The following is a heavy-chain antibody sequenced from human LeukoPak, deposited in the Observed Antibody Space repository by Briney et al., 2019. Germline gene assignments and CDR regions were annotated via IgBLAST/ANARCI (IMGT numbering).Heavy chain of an antibody. CDR1: GYTFTGYY. Sequence: ASVKVSCKASGYTFTGYYIHWVRQAPGQGLEWMGWINPNSGVTNYAQKFQGRVTMTRDTSISTAYMELSSLRAEDTAVYYCARDMRVYGSGSSTYNWFDPWGQGTLVTVSS. CDR3: ARDMRVYGSGSSTYNWFDP. J-gene: IGHJ5*02. D-gene: IGHD3-10*01. CDR2: INPNSGVT. V-gene: IGHV1-2*02.